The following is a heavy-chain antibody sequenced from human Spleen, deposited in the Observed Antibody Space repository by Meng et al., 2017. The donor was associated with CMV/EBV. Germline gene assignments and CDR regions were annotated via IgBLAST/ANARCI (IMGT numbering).Heavy chain of an antibody. CDR3: ARQNRFFEWVLYGGTWYDHGMDV. V-gene: IGHV3-7*01. Sequence: GESLKISCAASGFTVSSYWMSWVRQAPGKGLQWVASIKQDGSDKYYVGSVRGRFTISTDNAKNSLYLQMYSLRAEDTAVYYCARQNRFFEWVLYGGTWYDHGMDVWGRGTTVIVSS. J-gene: IGHJ6*02. CDR2: IKQDGSDK. D-gene: IGHD3-3*01. CDR1: GFTVSSYW.